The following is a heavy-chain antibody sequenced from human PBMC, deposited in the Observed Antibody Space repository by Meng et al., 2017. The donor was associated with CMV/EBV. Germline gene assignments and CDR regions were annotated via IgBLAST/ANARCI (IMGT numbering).Heavy chain of an antibody. CDR3: ARGKSSSWYRMVKANWFDP. D-gene: IGHD6-13*01. J-gene: IGHJ5*02. CDR1: SISSDY. CDR2: IYTSGSN. V-gene: IGHV4-4*07. Sequence: SISSDYGSWIRQPGGKGLEWMGRIYTSGSNNYNPSLKSRVTMSVDTSKNQFSLKLSSVTAADTAVYYCARGKSSSWYRMVKANWFDPWGQGTLVTVSS.